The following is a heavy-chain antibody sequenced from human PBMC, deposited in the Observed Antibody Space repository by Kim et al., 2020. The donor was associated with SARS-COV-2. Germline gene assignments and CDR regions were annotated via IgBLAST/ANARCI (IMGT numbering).Heavy chain of an antibody. Sequence: TSYYADSVRGRFTISRDNAKNSLFLQMSSLRDEDTAVYYCARDLQWELNSWGQGTLVTVSS. J-gene: IGHJ4*02. CDR3: ARDLQWELNS. CDR2: TS. V-gene: IGHV3-48*02. D-gene: IGHD1-26*01.